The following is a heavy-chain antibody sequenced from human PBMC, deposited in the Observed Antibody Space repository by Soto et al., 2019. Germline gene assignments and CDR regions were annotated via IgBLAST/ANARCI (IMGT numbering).Heavy chain of an antibody. CDR1: GFTFSSYG. Sequence: HPGGSLRLSCAASGFTFSSYGMHWVRQAPGKGLEWVAVISYDGSNKYYADSVKGRFTISRDNSKNTLYLQMNSLRAEDTAVYYCAKDGYSSGWYEYYFDYWGQGTLVTVSS. J-gene: IGHJ4*02. D-gene: IGHD6-19*01. V-gene: IGHV3-30*18. CDR3: AKDGYSSGWYEYYFDY. CDR2: ISYDGSNK.